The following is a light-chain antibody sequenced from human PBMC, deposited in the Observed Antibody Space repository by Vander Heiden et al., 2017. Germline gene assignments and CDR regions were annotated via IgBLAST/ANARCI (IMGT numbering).Light chain of an antibody. CDR2: GAS. V-gene: IGKV3-20*01. J-gene: IGKJ2*01. Sequence: EIVLTQPPGTLYLSPGERATLSCRASQSVSSSYLAWYQQKPGQAPRLLIYGASSSATGIPDRFSGSGSGTDFTLTISRLEPEDCAVYYCQQYCSSRYTFGQGTKLEIK. CDR3: QQYCSSRYT. CDR1: QSVSSSY.